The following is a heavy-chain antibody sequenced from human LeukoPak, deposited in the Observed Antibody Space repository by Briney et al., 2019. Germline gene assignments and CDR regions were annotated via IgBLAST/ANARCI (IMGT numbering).Heavy chain of an antibody. Sequence: GGSLRLSCAASGFTLSNSAMHWVRQSPRKGLQWVAFIRNDGSTTYYSDSVKGRFTISRDNSKNTLNLQMNSLTSDDSALYYCAKDQGSREGYNYYFDYWGQGTLVTVSS. CDR3: AKDQGSREGYNYYFDY. J-gene: IGHJ4*02. V-gene: IGHV3-30*02. CDR1: GFTLSNSA. CDR2: IRNDGSTT. D-gene: IGHD5-24*01.